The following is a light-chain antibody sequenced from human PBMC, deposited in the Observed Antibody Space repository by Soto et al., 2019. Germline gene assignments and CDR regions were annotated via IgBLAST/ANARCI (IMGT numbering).Light chain of an antibody. J-gene: IGKJ1*01. V-gene: IGKV3-20*01. Sequence: EIVMTQSPATLSVSPGERATLSCRASQSVSSSYLAWYQQKPGQAPRLLIYGASSRATGIPDRFSGSGSGTDFTLNISRLEPEDFAVYYCQLYGSSARTFGQGTKV. CDR2: GAS. CDR3: QLYGSSART. CDR1: QSVSSSY.